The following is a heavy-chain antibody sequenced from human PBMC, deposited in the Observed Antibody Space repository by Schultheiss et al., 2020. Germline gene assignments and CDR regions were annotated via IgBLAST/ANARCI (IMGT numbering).Heavy chain of an antibody. CDR2: TYYRSKWNN. D-gene: IGHD6-13*01. CDR3: GRLSAAAVDF. V-gene: IGHV6-1*01. CDR1: GDSVSSNSAT. J-gene: IGHJ4*02. Sequence: SQTLSLTCAISGDSVSSNSATWNWIRQSPSRGLEWLGRTYYRSKWNNDNAVSVKSRISINPDTSKNQFSLQVNSVTPEDTAVYYCGRLSAAAVDFWGQGTLVTVSS.